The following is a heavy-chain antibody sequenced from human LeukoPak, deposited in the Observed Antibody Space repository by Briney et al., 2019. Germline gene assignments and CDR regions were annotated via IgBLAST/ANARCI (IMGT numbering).Heavy chain of an antibody. J-gene: IGHJ4*02. CDR2: IKQDGSEK. Sequence: GGSLRLSCAASGYTFSSYWMSWVRQAPGRGLESVANIKQDGSEKYYVDSVKGRFTISRDNAKNSLYLQMNSLRAEDTAVYYCARGLYNRNYWGQGTLVTVSS. CDR1: GYTFSSYW. CDR3: ARGLYNRNY. V-gene: IGHV3-7*01. D-gene: IGHD1-14*01.